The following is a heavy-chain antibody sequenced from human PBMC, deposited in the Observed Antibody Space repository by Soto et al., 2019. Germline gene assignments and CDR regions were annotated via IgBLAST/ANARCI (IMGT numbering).Heavy chain of an antibody. CDR1: GYTFTSYD. J-gene: IGHJ4*02. V-gene: IGHV1-8*01. D-gene: IGHD3-3*01. Sequence: ASVKVSCKASGYTFTSYDINWVLQATGQGLEWMGWMNPNSGNTGYAQKFQGRVTMTRNTSISTAYMELSSLRSEDTAVYYCARGYDFWSGYYYWGQGTLVTVSS. CDR3: ARGYDFWSGYYY. CDR2: MNPNSGNT.